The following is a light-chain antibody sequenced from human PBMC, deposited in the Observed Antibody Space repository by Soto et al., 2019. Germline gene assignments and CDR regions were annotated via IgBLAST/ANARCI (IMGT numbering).Light chain of an antibody. Sequence: QAVVTQPPSASGAPGQTVTISCSGRSSNIGSNYVYWYQQLPETAPRLLLYRADQRPSGIPDRFSGSKSGTSASLAISGLRSEDEADYYRAAWDDTLSGLVFGGGTQLTVL. CDR3: AAWDDTLSGLV. CDR1: SSNIGSNY. CDR2: RAD. J-gene: IGLJ7*01. V-gene: IGLV1-47*01.